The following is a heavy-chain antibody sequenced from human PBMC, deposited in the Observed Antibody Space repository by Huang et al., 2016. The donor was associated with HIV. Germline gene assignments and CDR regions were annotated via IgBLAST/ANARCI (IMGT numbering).Heavy chain of an antibody. V-gene: IGHV1-18*01. CDR2: ISPYKTNT. CDR1: SYVFTSYS. CDR3: ARVKILTGAFDI. J-gene: IGHJ3*02. Sequence: QGHLVQSGGEVKKPGASVKVSCRASSYVFTSYSITWVRQAPGQGLEGMGWISPYKTNTDYAQKFQGRVTMTADTYTSTAYMELRNLRFDDTAVYYCARVKILTGAFDIWGQGALVTVS. D-gene: IGHD3-9*01.